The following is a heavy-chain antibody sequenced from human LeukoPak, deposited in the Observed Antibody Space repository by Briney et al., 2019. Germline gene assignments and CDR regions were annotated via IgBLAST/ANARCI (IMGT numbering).Heavy chain of an antibody. CDR1: GFTFSSYA. CDR2: IGGSDVNT. D-gene: IGHD6-19*01. CDR3: ARVTYSSGYYFDY. J-gene: IGHJ4*02. V-gene: IGHV3-23*01. Sequence: GGSLRLSCAASGFTFSSYAMSWVRQAPGKGLEWVSAIGGSDVNTYYADSVKGRFTISRDNSKNTLYLQMNSLRAEDTAVYYCARVTYSSGYYFDYWGQGTLVTVSS.